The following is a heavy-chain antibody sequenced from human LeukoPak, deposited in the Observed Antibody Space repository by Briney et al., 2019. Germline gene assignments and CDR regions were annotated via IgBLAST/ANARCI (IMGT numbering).Heavy chain of an antibody. CDR3: ARAIRL. Sequence: GESLRLSCTASGFTFSDYSVNCVRQAPGKGLEWVSCITGISDIYYAGSVKGRFTISRDNAKNSVYLQMTSLRAEDTGIYYCARAIRLWGQGTLVTVSS. J-gene: IGHJ4*02. V-gene: IGHV3-69-1*02. CDR2: ITGISDI. CDR1: GFTFSDYS. D-gene: IGHD1-1*01.